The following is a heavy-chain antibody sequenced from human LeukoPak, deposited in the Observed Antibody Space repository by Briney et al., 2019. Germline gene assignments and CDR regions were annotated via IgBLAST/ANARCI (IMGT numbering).Heavy chain of an antibody. V-gene: IGHV1-18*01. D-gene: IGHD2-2*01. CDR1: GYTFTSYG. Sequence: ASVKVSCKASGYTFTSYGISWVRQAPGQGLEWMGWISAYNGSTNYAQKLQGRVTMTTDTSTSTAYMELWSLRSDDTAVYYCARDSSIVVVPAASAIYYYYGMDVWGQGTTVTVSS. CDR3: ARDSSIVVVPAASAIYYYYGMDV. J-gene: IGHJ6*02. CDR2: ISAYNGST.